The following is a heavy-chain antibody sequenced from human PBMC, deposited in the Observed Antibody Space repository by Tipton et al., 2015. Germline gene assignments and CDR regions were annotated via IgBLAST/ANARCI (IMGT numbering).Heavy chain of an antibody. Sequence: TLSLTCTVSGGSFSDYYWSWIRQSPGEGLEWIGYIYYSGSTNYNPSLRSRVAMSMDTSKNQFSLKLSSVIAADTAVYYCACQDYDSLTRDYQTVDCWGQGTLVTVSS. V-gene: IGHV4-59*01. CDR2: IYYSGST. CDR1: GGSFSDYY. J-gene: IGHJ4*02. CDR3: ACQDYDSLTRDYQTVDC. D-gene: IGHD3-9*01.